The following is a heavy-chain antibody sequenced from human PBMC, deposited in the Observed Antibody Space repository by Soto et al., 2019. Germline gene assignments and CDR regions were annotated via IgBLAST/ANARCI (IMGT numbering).Heavy chain of an antibody. Sequence: ESGGGLVQPGGSLRLSCAASGFTFSDYEMNWVRQAPGKGLEWVSYISGSGISIYYAASTKGRFTISRDNAKNSVHLQMESLRVEDTAVYYCARGGAAVISDLWGQGTLVTVSA. V-gene: IGHV3-48*03. CDR3: ARGGAAVISDL. CDR2: ISGSGISI. D-gene: IGHD2-21*01. J-gene: IGHJ1*01. CDR1: GFTFSDYE.